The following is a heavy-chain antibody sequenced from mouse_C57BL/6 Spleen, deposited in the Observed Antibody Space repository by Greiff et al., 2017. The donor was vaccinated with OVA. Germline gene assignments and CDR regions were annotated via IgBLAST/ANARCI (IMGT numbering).Heavy chain of an antibody. D-gene: IGHD2-3*01. CDR1: GYTFTSYW. V-gene: IGHV1-52*01. J-gene: IGHJ2*01. Sequence: QVQLQQPGAELVRLGSSVKLSCKASGYTFTSYWMHWVKQRPIQGLEWIGNIDPSDSETHYNQKFKDKATLTVDKSSSTAYMQLSSLTSEDSAVYYCARGEVTSYYFDYWGQGTTLTVSS. CDR3: ARGEVTSYYFDY. CDR2: IDPSDSET.